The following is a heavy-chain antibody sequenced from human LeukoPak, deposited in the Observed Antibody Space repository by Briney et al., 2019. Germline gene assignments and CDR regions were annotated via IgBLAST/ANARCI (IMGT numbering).Heavy chain of an antibody. CDR3: TTYRVGEQWMIPNY. CDR2: IKTKTDGGTP. D-gene: IGHD6-19*01. J-gene: IGHJ4*02. Sequence: GGSLRLSCVASGFTLSSARMSWVRQAPGKGLEWVGRIKTKTDGGTPDYAAPAKGRFTISRDDSRNTLYLQMNSLKTEDTAVYYCTTYRVGEQWMIPNYWGQGTLVTVSS. CDR1: GFTLSSAR. V-gene: IGHV3-15*01.